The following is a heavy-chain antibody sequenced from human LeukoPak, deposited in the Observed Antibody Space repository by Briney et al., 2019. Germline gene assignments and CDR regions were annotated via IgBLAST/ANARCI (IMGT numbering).Heavy chain of an antibody. CDR1: GYSFTSYW. D-gene: IGHD3-22*01. V-gene: IGHV5-51*01. Sequence: GESLKISCKGSGYSFTSYWIGWVRQMPGKGLEWMGIIYPGDSDTRYSPSFQGQVTISADKSISPAYLQWSSLKASDTAMYYCARGVGYYDSSGLDFDYWGQGTLVTVSS. CDR2: IYPGDSDT. J-gene: IGHJ4*02. CDR3: ARGVGYYDSSGLDFDY.